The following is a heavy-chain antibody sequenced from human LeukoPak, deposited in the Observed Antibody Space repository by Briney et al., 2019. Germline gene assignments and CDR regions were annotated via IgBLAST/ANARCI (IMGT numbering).Heavy chain of an antibody. Sequence: SETLSLTCTVSGGSIGSYYWSWIRQPPGKGLEWIGYIYYSGSTNYNPSLKSRVTISVDTSKNQFSLKLSSVTAADTAVYYCARARGDYDFWSGYYLYYYYGMDVWGQGTTVTVSS. CDR1: GGSIGSYY. V-gene: IGHV4-59*01. D-gene: IGHD3-3*01. CDR3: ARARGDYDFWSGYYLYYYYGMDV. J-gene: IGHJ6*02. CDR2: IYYSGST.